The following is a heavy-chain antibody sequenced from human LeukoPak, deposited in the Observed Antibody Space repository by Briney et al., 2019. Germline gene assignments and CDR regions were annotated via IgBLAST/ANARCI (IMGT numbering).Heavy chain of an antibody. D-gene: IGHD6-19*01. CDR1: GGSFSGYY. Sequence: ASETLSLTCAVYGGSFSGYYWSWIRQPPGKGLEWIGDINHSGSTNYNPSLKSRVTISVDTSKNQFSLKLSSVTAADTAVYYCARGLGGSIAVAGTAFDYWGQGTLVTVSS. CDR3: ARGLGGSIAVAGTAFDY. CDR2: INHSGST. J-gene: IGHJ4*02. V-gene: IGHV4-34*01.